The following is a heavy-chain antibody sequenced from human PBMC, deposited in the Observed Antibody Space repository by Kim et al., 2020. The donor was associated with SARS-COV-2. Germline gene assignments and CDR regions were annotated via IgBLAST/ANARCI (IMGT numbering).Heavy chain of an antibody. Sequence: SETLSLTCTVSGGSVSPYYWSWIRQPPGKGLEWIAYIYYEGSTNYNPSLNGRVTISIDTSRYQFSMRLRSATATDSGVYYCARLAYGDSNKPDAFDIWGQGTLVTVSS. D-gene: IGHD4-17*01. CDR2: IYYEGST. CDR3: ARLAYGDSNKPDAFDI. CDR1: GGSVSPYY. J-gene: IGHJ3*02. V-gene: IGHV4-59*08.